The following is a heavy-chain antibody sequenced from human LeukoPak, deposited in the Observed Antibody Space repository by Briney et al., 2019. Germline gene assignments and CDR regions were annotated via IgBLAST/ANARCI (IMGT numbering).Heavy chain of an antibody. V-gene: IGHV1-18*01. Sequence: ASVKVSCKASGYTFTSYGISWVRQAPGQGPEWMGWISAYNGNTNYAQKLQGRVTMTTDTSTSTAYMELRSLRSEDTAVYYCARDTDSIPYYYYYGMDVWGQGTTVTVSS. CDR2: ISAYNGNT. D-gene: IGHD2-15*01. CDR3: ARDTDSIPYYYYYGMDV. CDR1: GYTFTSYG. J-gene: IGHJ6*02.